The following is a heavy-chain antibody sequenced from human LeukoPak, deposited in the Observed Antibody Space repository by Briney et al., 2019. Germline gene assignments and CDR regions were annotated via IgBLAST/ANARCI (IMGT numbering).Heavy chain of an antibody. D-gene: IGHD6-13*01. Sequence: HSETLSLTCTVSGGSISSSSYYWGWIRQPPGKGLEWIGSIYYSGSTYYNPSLKSRVTISVDTSKNQFSLKLSSVTAADTAVYYCARLIRGDIAAAGTFDYWGQGTLVTVSS. CDR3: ARLIRGDIAAAGTFDY. CDR2: IYYSGST. CDR1: GGSISSSSYY. V-gene: IGHV4-39*01. J-gene: IGHJ4*02.